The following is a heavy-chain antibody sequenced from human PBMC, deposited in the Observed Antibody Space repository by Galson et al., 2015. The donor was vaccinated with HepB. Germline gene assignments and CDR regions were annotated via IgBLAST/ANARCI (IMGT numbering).Heavy chain of an antibody. J-gene: IGHJ4*02. V-gene: IGHV3-30*18. CDR2: ISYDGSNK. CDR3: AKDRAVGWSLYYFDY. CDR1: GFTFSSYG. Sequence: SLRLSCAASGFTFSSYGMHWVRQAPGKGLEWVAVISYDGSNKYYADSVKGRFTISRDNSKNTLYLQMNSLRAEDTAVYYCAKDRAVGWSLYYFDYWGQGTLVTVSS. D-gene: IGHD2-15*01.